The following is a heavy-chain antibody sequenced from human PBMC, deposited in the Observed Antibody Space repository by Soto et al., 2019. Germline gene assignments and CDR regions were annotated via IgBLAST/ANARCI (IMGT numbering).Heavy chain of an antibody. CDR3: ARDPATGVVS. D-gene: IGHD2-15*01. V-gene: IGHV3-21*01. CDR1: GFTFSSYS. CDR2: ISSSSSYI. Sequence: GGSLRLSCAASGFTFSSYSMNWVRQAPGKGLEWVSSISSSSSYIYYADSVRGRFTISRDNAKNSLYLQMNSLRAEDTAVYYCARDPATGVVSWGQGTLVTVSS. J-gene: IGHJ5*02.